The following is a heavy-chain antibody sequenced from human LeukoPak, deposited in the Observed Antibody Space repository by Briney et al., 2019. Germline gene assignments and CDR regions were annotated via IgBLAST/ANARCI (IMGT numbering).Heavy chain of an antibody. J-gene: IGHJ4*02. CDR2: ISFDGSEK. V-gene: IGHV3-30*18. D-gene: IGHD5-12*01. CDR1: GFTFTTYG. CDR3: AKNIAATILGGDY. Sequence: GGSLRLSCAVSGFTFTTYGMHWVRQAPGKGLEWVALISFDGSEKYYADSVKGRFTISRDNSKNTLYLQMNSLRAEDTAVYYCAKNIAATILGGDYWGQGTLVTVSS.